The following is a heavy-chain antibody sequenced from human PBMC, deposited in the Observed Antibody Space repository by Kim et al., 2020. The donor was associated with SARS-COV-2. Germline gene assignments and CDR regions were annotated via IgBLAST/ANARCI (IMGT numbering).Heavy chain of an antibody. D-gene: IGHD6-13*01. J-gene: IGHJ1*01. Sequence: GGSLRLSCAASGFTFSSYSMNWVRQAPGKGLEWVSSISSSSSYIYYADSVKGRFTISRDNAKNSLYLQMNSLRAEDTAVYYCARGGYSSSWSEAEYFQHWGQGTLVTVSS. V-gene: IGHV3-21*01. CDR2: ISSSSSYI. CDR1: GFTFSSYS. CDR3: ARGGYSSSWSEAEYFQH.